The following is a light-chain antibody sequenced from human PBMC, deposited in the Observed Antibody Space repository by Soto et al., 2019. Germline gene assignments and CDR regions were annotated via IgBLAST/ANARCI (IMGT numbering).Light chain of an antibody. CDR3: QHYYTYPYT. CDR2: DAS. Sequence: DIQMTQSPSTLSASVGDSVSITCRASQRIGTWLTWYQQKPGKVPKLLIYDASHLTSGVPSRFSGSGSGKEFTLSISSLKPDEFATYYCQHYYTYPYTLGQGTKVDIK. CDR1: QRIGTW. J-gene: IGKJ2*01. V-gene: IGKV1-5*01.